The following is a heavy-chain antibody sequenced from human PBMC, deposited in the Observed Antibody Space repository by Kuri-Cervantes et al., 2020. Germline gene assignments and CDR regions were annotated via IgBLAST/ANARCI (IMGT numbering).Heavy chain of an antibody. J-gene: IGHJ4*02. CDR3: AKSHTYYYDSSGHKAPRFDY. CDR2: ISYDGSNK. CDR1: GFTFSSYG. V-gene: IGHV3-30*18. Sequence: GESLKISCAASGFTFSSYGMHWVRQAPGKGLEWVAVISYDGSNKYYADSVKGRFTISRDNSKNTLYLQMNSLRAEDTAVYYCAKSHTYYYDSSGHKAPRFDYWGQGTLVTVSS. D-gene: IGHD3-22*01.